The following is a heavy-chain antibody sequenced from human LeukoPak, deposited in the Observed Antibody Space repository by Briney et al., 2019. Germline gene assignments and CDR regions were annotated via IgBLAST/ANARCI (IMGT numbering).Heavy chain of an antibody. CDR2: ISTRNGET. D-gene: IGHD3-10*01. Sequence: ASVKVSCKPSNYTFTDYPITWVRQVPGQGLEWMGWISTRNGETHYARRFQGRATMTTDTFASTVYIEVRSLTSDDTALYYCARESGSGSHFYFDYWGPGTLVTVSS. CDR3: ARESGSGSHFYFDY. CDR1: NYTFTDYP. V-gene: IGHV1-18*01. J-gene: IGHJ4*02.